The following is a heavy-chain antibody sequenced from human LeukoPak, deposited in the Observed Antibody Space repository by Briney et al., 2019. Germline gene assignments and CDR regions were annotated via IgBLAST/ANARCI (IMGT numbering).Heavy chain of an antibody. CDR2: ISGSGGST. J-gene: IGHJ3*02. Sequence: GGSLRLSCAASGFTFNSYAMSWVRQAPGKGLEWVSVISGSGGSTYYADSVKGRFTISRDNSKNTLYLQMNSLRVEDTAVYYCAREWNYYGSGSYCDALEIWGQGTMVTVSS. V-gene: IGHV3-23*01. CDR1: GFTFNSYA. D-gene: IGHD3-10*01. CDR3: AREWNYYGSGSYCDALEI.